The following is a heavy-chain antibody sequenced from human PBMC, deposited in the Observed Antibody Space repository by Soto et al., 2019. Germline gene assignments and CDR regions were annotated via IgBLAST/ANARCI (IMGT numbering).Heavy chain of an antibody. CDR1: GYTFTGYY. D-gene: IGHD5-18*01. Sequence: QVQLVQSGAEVKKPGASVKVSCKASGYTFTGYYMHWVRQAPGQGLEWMGWINPNSGGTNYAQKFQGGVTXXRXTXXSTAYMEMSRLRSDDTAVYYCARDGDLGYSYGYDYWGQGTLVTVSS. V-gene: IGHV1-2*02. J-gene: IGHJ4*02. CDR2: INPNSGGT. CDR3: ARDGDLGYSYGYDY.